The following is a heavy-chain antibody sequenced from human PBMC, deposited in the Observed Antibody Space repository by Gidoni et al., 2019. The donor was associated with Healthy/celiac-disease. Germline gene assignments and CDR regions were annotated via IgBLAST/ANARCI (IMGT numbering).Heavy chain of an antibody. CDR3: AKGPLTHAFGLGYCSSTSWPQAFDY. CDR1: GSTFSSYA. Sequence: EVQLLESGGGLVQPGGSLRLPCAASGSTFSSYAMTCVRQAPGKGLEWVFANRGCGCSNYYAEPVKGRFTQSRKKSKNTLDLQINSLRAEDTAVYYRAKGPLTHAFGLGYCSSTSWPQAFDYRGQGTLVTVSS. V-gene: IGHV3-23*01. CDR2: NRGCGCSN. J-gene: IGHJ4*02. D-gene: IGHD2-2*01.